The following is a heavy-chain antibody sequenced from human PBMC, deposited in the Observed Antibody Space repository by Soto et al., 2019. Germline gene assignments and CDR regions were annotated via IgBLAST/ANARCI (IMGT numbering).Heavy chain of an antibody. CDR3: ATKSLSSWYVDY. CDR2: ISAYNGNT. V-gene: IGHV1-18*01. CDR1: GYTFTNYG. Sequence: ASVKVSCKASGYTFTNYGISWVRQAPGQGLEWMGWISAYNGNTNSAQKLQGRVTMTTDTSTSTAYMELRSLRSDDTAVYYCATKSLSSWYVDYWGQGTLVTVSS. J-gene: IGHJ4*02. D-gene: IGHD6-13*01.